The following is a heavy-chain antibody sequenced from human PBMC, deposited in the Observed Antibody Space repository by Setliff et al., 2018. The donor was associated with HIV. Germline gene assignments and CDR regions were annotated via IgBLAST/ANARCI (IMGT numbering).Heavy chain of an antibody. CDR1: GGSVSSVNYY. CDR3: AREAHRHYFDY. J-gene: IGHJ4*02. CDR2: IHYTGST. Sequence: SETLSLTCSVSGGSVSSVNYYWSWIRQPPGKGLEWIGYIHYTGSTTYNPSLKSRVTISVDTSKNQFSLKLSSVTAADTAVYYCAREAHRHYFDYWGQGTLVTVSS. V-gene: IGHV4-61*01.